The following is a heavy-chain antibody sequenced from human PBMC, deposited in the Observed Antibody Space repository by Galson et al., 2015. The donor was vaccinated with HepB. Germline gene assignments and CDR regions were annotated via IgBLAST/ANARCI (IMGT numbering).Heavy chain of an antibody. D-gene: IGHD3-10*01. J-gene: IGHJ5*01. CDR1: GFTFSSYG. Sequence: SLRLSCAASGFTFSSYGMHWVRQAPGKGLEWVAVIWYDGSNKYYADSVKGRFTISRDNAKNSLYLQMNSLRAEDTAVYYCARVRTTLVREVITNNWFDSWGQGTLVTVSS. V-gene: IGHV3-33*01. CDR3: ARVRTTLVREVITNNWFDS. CDR2: IWYDGSNK.